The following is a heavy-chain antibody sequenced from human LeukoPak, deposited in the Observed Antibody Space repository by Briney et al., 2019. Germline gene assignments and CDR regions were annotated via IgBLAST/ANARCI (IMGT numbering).Heavy chain of an antibody. CDR1: GFSLSPSGMR. Sequence: SGPALVKPTQTLTLTCTFSGFSLSPSGMRVSWIRQPPGKALGWLARIDRDDDKYYSTSLKTRLTISKDTSKNQVVLTMTNMDPVDTATYYCARILCPDAFDIWGQGTMVTVSS. CDR2: IDRDDDK. V-gene: IGHV2-70*04. CDR3: ARILCPDAFDI. D-gene: IGHD2-2*01. J-gene: IGHJ3*02.